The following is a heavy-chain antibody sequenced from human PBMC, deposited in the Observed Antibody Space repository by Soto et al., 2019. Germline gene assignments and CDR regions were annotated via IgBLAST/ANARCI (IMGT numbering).Heavy chain of an antibody. CDR3: ARGDYYDIHDC. Sequence: QVQLVQSGAEVKKPGASVKVSCKASGYTFTGYAIHWVRQAPGQRLEWMGWINAGNGNTKYSQKFQGRVTITRDTSASTAYKELSSLISEDTAVYYCARGDYYDIHDCWGQGTLVTVSS. J-gene: IGHJ4*02. CDR2: INAGNGNT. D-gene: IGHD3-22*01. V-gene: IGHV1-3*01. CDR1: GYTFTGYA.